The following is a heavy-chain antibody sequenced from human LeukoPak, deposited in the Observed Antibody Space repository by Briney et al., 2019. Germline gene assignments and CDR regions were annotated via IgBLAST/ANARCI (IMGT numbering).Heavy chain of an antibody. CDR3: AKDLGLGYYVWGSYRTPYYYGMDV. CDR2: ISGSGGST. CDR1: GFTFSSYA. D-gene: IGHD3-16*02. Sequence: GGSLRLSCAASGFTFSSYAMSWVRQAPGKGLEWVSAISGSGGSTYYADSVKGRFTISRDNSKNTLYLQMNSLRAEDTAVYYCAKDLGLGYYVWGSYRTPYYYGMDVWGKGTTVTVSS. J-gene: IGHJ6*04. V-gene: IGHV3-23*01.